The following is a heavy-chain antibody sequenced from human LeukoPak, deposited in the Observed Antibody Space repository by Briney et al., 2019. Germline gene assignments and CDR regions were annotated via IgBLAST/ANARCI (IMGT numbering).Heavy chain of an antibody. CDR1: GGTFSSYA. J-gene: IGHJ6*03. V-gene: IGHV1-69*13. CDR2: IIPIFGTA. D-gene: IGHD6-13*01. CDR3: ARDHIAAAGTTDYYYMDV. Sequence: SVKVSCKASGGTFSSYAISWVRQAPGQGLEWMGGIIPIFGTANYAQKFQGRVTITADESTGTAYMELSSLRSEDTAVYYCARDHIAAAGTTDYYYMDVWGKGTTVTVSS.